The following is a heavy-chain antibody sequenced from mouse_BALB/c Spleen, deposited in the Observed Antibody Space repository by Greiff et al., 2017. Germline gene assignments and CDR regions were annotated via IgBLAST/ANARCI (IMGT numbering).Heavy chain of an antibody. D-gene: IGHD1-1*01. Sequence: EVQVVESGGDLVKPGGSLKLSCAASGFTFSSYGMSWVRQTPDKRLEWVATISSGGSYTYYPDSVKGRFTISRDNAKNTLYLQMSSLKSEDTAMYYCARHNGSSGYYFDYWGQGTTLTVSS. CDR2: ISSGGSYT. CDR3: ARHNGSSGYYFDY. V-gene: IGHV5-6*01. CDR1: GFTFSSYG. J-gene: IGHJ2*01.